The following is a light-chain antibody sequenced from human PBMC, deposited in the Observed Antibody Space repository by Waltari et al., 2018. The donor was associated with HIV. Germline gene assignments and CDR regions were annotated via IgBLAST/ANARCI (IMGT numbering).Light chain of an antibody. J-gene: IGLJ2*01. CDR2: EVS. CDR1: SSDVGGYNY. CDR3: SSYAGSNNFPVV. Sequence: QSALTQPPSASGSPGQSVTISCTGTSSDVGGYNYVSWSQQHPGKAPKLMIYEVSKRPSGVPDRFSGSKSGNTASLTVSGLQAEDEADYYCSSYAGSNNFPVVFGGGTKLTVL. V-gene: IGLV2-8*01.